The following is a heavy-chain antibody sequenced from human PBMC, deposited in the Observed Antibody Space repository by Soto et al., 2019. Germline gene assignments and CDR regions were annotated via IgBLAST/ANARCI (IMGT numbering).Heavy chain of an antibody. CDR3: ARDDELPDNGLDH. J-gene: IGHJ4*02. CDR2: IVADGTGL. CDR1: GFRFSNYC. D-gene: IGHD1-1*01. V-gene: IGHV3-33*01. Sequence: QVPLVDSGGGVVQHGRSLRLSCAASGFRFSNYCMHWVRQAPGKGLEWLAVIVADGTGLHYAYSVRGRFTISTDNPKNRLYLQLNSLAADDTAIYFCARDDELPDNGLDHWGSGNLVTVSS.